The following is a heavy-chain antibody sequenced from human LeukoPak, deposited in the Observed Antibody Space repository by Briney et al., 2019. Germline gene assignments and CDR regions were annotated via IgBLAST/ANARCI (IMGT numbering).Heavy chain of an antibody. V-gene: IGHV1-2*02. CDR2: INPNSGGT. J-gene: IGHJ3*02. Sequence: EASVKVSCKASGYTFTGYYMHWVRQAPGQGLEWMGWINPNSGGTNYAQKFQGRVTMTRDTSISTAYMELSRLRSGDTAVYYCARDKGTTVTTKTLIAFDIWGQGTMVTVSS. D-gene: IGHD4-17*01. CDR3: ARDKGTTVTTKTLIAFDI. CDR1: GYTFTGYY.